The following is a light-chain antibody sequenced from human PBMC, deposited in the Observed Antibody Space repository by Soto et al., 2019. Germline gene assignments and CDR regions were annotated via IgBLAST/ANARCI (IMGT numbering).Light chain of an antibody. CDR1: QGISSY. CDR3: QQSYSTPYT. V-gene: IGKV1-8*01. Sequence: AIRMTQSPSSFSASTGDRVTITCRASQGISSYLAWYQQKPGKAPKLLIYGASTLHSGVPSRFSGSSSGTDFTLTISSVQPEDFATYSCQQSYSTPYTFGQGTKVDIK. J-gene: IGKJ2*01. CDR2: GAS.